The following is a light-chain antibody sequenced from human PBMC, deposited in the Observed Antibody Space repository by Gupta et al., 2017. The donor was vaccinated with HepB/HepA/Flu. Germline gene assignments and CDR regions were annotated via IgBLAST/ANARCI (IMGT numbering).Light chain of an antibody. V-gene: IGKV3-20*01. Sequence: ELALPQSPGTLSLSPGERATLSCSARQTIRSSSLAWYQQKPGQAPRLLIYGVSSRATGTPDRFSGSGSGTDFTLTISNLEPEDYALYYCQQYGGFPLTFGRGTKVDIK. CDR3: QQYGGFPLT. CDR2: GVS. J-gene: IGKJ4*01. CDR1: QTIRSSS.